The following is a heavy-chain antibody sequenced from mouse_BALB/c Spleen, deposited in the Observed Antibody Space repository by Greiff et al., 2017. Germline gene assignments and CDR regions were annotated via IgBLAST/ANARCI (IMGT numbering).Heavy chain of an antibody. CDR2: IFPGTGTT. CDR3: ARGRNYGNYGSAMDY. Sequence: LKQSGAELVKPGASVKLSCKTSGYTFTSYWIQWVKQRPGQGLGWIGEIFPGTGTTYYNEKFKGKATLTIDTSSSTAYMQLSSLTSEDSAVYFCARGRNYGNYGSAMDYWGQGTSVTVSS. V-gene: IGHV1S132*01. CDR1: GYTFTSYW. J-gene: IGHJ4*01. D-gene: IGHD2-1*01.